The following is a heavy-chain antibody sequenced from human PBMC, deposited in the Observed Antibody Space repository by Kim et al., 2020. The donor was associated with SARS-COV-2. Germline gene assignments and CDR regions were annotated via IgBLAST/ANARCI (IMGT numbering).Heavy chain of an antibody. CDR1: GYKFTSSW. Sequence: GESLKISCQGSGYKFTSSWIAWVRQTPAKGLEWMAIFYPGDSETRYSPSFQGRVTISADKSNNTAYLQWSYLKASDSAMYYCARQADYYDTWGQGTLVTVSS. J-gene: IGHJ5*02. D-gene: IGHD3-10*01. CDR3: ARQADYYDT. V-gene: IGHV5-51*01. CDR2: FYPGDSET.